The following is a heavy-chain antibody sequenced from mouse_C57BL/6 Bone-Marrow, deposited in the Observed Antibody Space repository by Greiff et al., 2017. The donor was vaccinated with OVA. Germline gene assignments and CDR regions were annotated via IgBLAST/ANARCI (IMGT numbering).Heavy chain of an antibody. CDR2: ISSGGSYT. Sequence: DVTLPASGGDLVKPGGSLKLSCAASGFTFSSYGMSCVRQTPDNRLAWVATISSGGSYTSYPYSVKGRFTISRDNAKNTLYLQMSSLKSEDTAMYYCARHGDYGSFFDYWGQGTTLTVSS. J-gene: IGHJ2*01. D-gene: IGHD1-1*01. CDR3: ARHGDYGSFFDY. V-gene: IGHV5-6*02. CDR1: GFTFSSYG.